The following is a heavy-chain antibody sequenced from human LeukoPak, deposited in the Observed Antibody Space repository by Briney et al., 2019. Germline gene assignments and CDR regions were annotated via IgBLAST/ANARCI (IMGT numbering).Heavy chain of an antibody. D-gene: IGHD6-13*01. CDR1: GGSFSGYY. CDR2: INHSGST. CDR3: ARGRQLPGIAAAGTFFDY. J-gene: IGHJ4*02. V-gene: IGHV4-34*01. Sequence: SETLSLTCAVCGGSFSGYYWSWIRQPPGKGLEWIGEINHSGSTNYNPSLKSRVTISVDTSKNQFSLKLSSVTAADTAVYYCARGRQLPGIAAAGTFFDYWGQGTLVTVSS.